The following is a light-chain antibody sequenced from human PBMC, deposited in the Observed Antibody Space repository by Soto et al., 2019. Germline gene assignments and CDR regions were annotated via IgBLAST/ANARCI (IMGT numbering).Light chain of an antibody. CDR2: NND. Sequence: QPVLTQPPSASGTPGQRVTISCSGSSSNIGTYTVNWYQQLPGTAPKLLIYNNDQRPSGVPDRFSGFKSGTAASLAISGLQSEDEAEYYCSSYRTGGSYVFGTGTKLTVL. CDR3: SSYRTGGSYV. CDR1: SSNIGTYT. V-gene: IGLV1-44*01. J-gene: IGLJ1*01.